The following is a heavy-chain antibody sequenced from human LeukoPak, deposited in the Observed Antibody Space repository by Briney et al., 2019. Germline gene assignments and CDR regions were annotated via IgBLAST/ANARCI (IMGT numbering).Heavy chain of an antibody. J-gene: IGHJ4*02. CDR3: ARDPGYYYDSSGYYLDY. V-gene: IGHV3-30*02. CDR2: IRYDGSDK. Sequence: GGSLRLSCAASGFTFSRHGMHWVRQAQGKWLEWVTFIRYDGSDKYYADSVKGRFTISRDNAKNSLYLQMNSLRAEDTAVYYCARDPGYYYDSSGYYLDYWGQGTLVTVSS. D-gene: IGHD3-22*01. CDR1: GFTFSRHG.